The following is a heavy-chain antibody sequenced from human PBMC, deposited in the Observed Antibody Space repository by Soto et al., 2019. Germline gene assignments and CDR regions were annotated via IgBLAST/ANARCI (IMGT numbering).Heavy chain of an antibody. CDR1: GGTFSSYA. CDR3: ARSDYYEDTGTFEF. V-gene: IGHV1-69*13. J-gene: IGHJ4*02. CDR2: IIPIFGTA. D-gene: IGHD4-17*01. Sequence: SVKVSCKASGGTFSSYAISWVRQAPGQGLEWMGGIIPIFGTANYARKFQGRVTITADESTSTAYMEMRALTSDDTATYYCARSDYYEDTGTFEFWGQGTPVTVSS.